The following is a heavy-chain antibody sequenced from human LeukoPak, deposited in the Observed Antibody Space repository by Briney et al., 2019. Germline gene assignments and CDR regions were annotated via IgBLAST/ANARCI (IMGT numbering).Heavy chain of an antibody. D-gene: IGHD6-19*01. Sequence: PGGSLRLSCAASVFTFASYAMSCVRQVQERVLEWVSTISGSGDSTYYADSLKGRFTISRDNSKNTLYLQMNSLRAEDTAIYYCAKHSLSSGWYYFDYWGQGTLVTVSS. CDR1: VFTFASYA. J-gene: IGHJ4*02. CDR2: ISGSGDST. CDR3: AKHSLSSGWYYFDY. V-gene: IGHV3-23*01.